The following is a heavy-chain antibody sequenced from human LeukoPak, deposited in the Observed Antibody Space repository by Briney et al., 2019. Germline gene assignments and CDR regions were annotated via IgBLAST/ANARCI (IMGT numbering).Heavy chain of an antibody. V-gene: IGHV3-33*01. CDR2: IWYDGSNK. D-gene: IGHD6-19*01. CDR3: ARDSVFDY. J-gene: IGHJ4*02. CDR1: GFTFSSYG. Sequence: PGGSLRLSCAASGFTFSSYGMHWVRQAPGKGLEWAAVIWYDGSNKYYADSVKGRFTISRDNSKNTLYLQMNSLRAEDTAVYYCARDSVFDYWGQGTLVTVSS.